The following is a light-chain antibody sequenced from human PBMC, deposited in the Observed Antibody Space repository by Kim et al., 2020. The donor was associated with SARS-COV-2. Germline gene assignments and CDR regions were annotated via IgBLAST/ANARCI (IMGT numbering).Light chain of an antibody. J-gene: IGLJ3*02. CDR2: KDS. Sequence: PGQTASISCSGDAMPNQYTYWYRQKPGQAHVLMIYKDSERPSGIPERFSGSSSGTTGTLIITGVQAEDEADYYCQSADSTGTYRVFGGGTQLTVL. CDR1: AMPNQY. CDR3: QSADSTGTYRV. V-gene: IGLV3-25*03.